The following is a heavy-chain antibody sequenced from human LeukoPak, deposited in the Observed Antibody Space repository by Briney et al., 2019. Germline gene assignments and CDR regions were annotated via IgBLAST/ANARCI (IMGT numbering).Heavy chain of an antibody. Sequence: SETLSLTCTVSGGSISSYYWGWIRQPPGKGLEWIGSIYYSGSTYYNPSLKSRVTISVDTSKNQFSLKLSSVTAADTAVYYCARNVYSSGWYWGGRWFDPWGQGTLVTVSS. D-gene: IGHD6-19*01. J-gene: IGHJ5*02. CDR2: IYYSGST. CDR1: GGSISSYY. V-gene: IGHV4-39*01. CDR3: ARNVYSSGWYWGGRWFDP.